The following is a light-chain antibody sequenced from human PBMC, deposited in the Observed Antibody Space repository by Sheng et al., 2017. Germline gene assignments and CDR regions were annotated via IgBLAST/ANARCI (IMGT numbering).Light chain of an antibody. V-gene: IGLV1-40*01. Sequence: QPPSVSGAPGQRVTISCTGSSSNIGAGYDVHWYQQLPGTAPKLLIYGNSNRPSGVPDRFSGSKSGTSASLAITGLQAEDEADYYCQSYDSSLSGWVFGGGTKLTVL. J-gene: IGLJ3*02. CDR2: GNS. CDR1: SSNIGAGYD. CDR3: QSYDSSLSGWV.